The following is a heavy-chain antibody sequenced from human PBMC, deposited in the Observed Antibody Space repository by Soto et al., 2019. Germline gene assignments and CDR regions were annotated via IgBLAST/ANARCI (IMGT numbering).Heavy chain of an antibody. CDR1: GYTFTSYA. V-gene: IGHV1-3*01. CDR3: AREVRGVIRGFDN. D-gene: IGHD3-10*01. CDR2: INAGNGNT. J-gene: IGHJ3*02. Sequence: ASVKVSCKASGYTFTSYAMHWVRQAPGQRLEWMGWINAGNGNTKYSQKFQGRVTITRDTSASTAYMELSSLRSEDTAVYYCAREVRGVIRGFDNWGQGTMVTVSS.